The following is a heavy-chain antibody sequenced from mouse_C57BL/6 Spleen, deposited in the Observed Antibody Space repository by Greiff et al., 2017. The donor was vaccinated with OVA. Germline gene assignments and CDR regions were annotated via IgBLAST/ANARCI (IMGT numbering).Heavy chain of an antibody. CDR3: AREGGIRYAMDY. V-gene: IGHV1-80*01. CDR2: IYPGDGDT. CDR1: GYAFSSYW. J-gene: IGHJ4*01. Sequence: QVHVKQSGAELVKPGASVKISCKASGYAFSSYWMNWVKQRPGKGLEWIGQIYPGDGDTNYNGKFKGKATLTADKSSSTAYMQLSSLTSEDSAVYFCAREGGIRYAMDYWGQGTSVTVSS.